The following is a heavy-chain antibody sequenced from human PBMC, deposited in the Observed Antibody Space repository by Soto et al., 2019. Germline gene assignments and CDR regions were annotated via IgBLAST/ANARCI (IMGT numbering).Heavy chain of an antibody. Sequence: GGSLSLSCAASGFTFSNYAMNWVRQAPTKGLEWVSGISDSGSGTYYADSVKGRFIISRDNSKNTLHLQMNSLRAEDTAVYYCAKGTYWRIAVAGTSDSWGPGTLVTVSS. D-gene: IGHD6-19*01. CDR1: GFTFSNYA. V-gene: IGHV3-23*01. J-gene: IGHJ4*02. CDR3: AKGTYWRIAVAGTSDS. CDR2: ISDSGSGT.